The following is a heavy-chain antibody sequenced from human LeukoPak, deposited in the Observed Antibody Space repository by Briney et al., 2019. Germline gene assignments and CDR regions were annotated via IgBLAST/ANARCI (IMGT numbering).Heavy chain of an antibody. V-gene: IGHV1-3*01. CDR1: GYTFTSYA. Sequence: ASVKVSCKASGYTFTSYAMHWVRQAPGQGLELMGWINAGNGNTKYSQKFQGRATITRDTSASTAYMELSSLRSEDTAVYYCARASYYDFWSGYPTAGDYWGQGTLVTVSS. J-gene: IGHJ4*02. CDR3: ARASYYDFWSGYPTAGDY. D-gene: IGHD3-3*01. CDR2: INAGNGNT.